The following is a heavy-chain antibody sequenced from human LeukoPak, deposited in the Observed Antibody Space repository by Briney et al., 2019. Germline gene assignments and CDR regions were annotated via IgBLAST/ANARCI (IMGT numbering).Heavy chain of an antibody. Sequence: GGSLRLSCAASGFTFSSYGMHWVRQAPGKGLEWVAVVWYDGRNKNYAESVKGRFTISRDNSKNTLYLQMNSLRAEDTAVYYYATLWALSAFDIWGQGTKVTVSS. CDR3: ATLWALSAFDI. CDR1: GFTFSSYG. D-gene: IGHD3-16*01. CDR2: VWYDGRNK. V-gene: IGHV3-33*01. J-gene: IGHJ3*02.